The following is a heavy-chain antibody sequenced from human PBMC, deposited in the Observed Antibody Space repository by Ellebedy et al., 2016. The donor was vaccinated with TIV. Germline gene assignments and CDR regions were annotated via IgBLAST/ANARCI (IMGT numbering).Heavy chain of an antibody. D-gene: IGHD2-2*01. CDR3: ARDARFIDQQHNWFDP. V-gene: IGHV3-11*01. CDR2: ISNRGSTI. J-gene: IGHJ5*02. Sequence: GESLKISCAASGFTFSDYYMIWICQAPGKGLEWVSYISNRGSTIYYADSVKGRFTISRDNAKNSLSLLMNSLRAEDTAVYYCARDARFIDQQHNWFDPWGQGTLVTVSS. CDR1: GFTFSDYY.